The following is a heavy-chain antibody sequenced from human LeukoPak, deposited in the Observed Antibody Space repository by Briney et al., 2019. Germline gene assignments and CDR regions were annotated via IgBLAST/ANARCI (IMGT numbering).Heavy chain of an antibody. V-gene: IGHV3-30*04. CDR3: ARDASVFAFDI. Sequence: PGGSLRLSCAASGFTFSSYAMHWVRQAPGKGLEWVAVISYDGSNKYYADSVKGRFTISRDNSKNTLYLQMNSLRAEDTAVYYCARDASVFAFDIWGQGTMVTVSS. CDR1: GFTFSSYA. J-gene: IGHJ3*02. CDR2: ISYDGSNK.